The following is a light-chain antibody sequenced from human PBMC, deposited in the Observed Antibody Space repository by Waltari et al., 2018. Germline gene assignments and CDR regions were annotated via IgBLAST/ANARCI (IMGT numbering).Light chain of an antibody. CDR2: AYS. CDR1: SPTIGAGYD. J-gene: IGLJ3*02. V-gene: IGLV1-40*01. Sequence: QSVLTQPPSVSVAPGQSVTIPCTGSSPTIGAGYDVHWYQQLPGAAPKLLIYAYSNRPSGVPDRFYGSKSGTSASLAITGLQAEDEADYYCQSYDSALSAVFGGGTKVTVL. CDR3: QSYDSALSAV.